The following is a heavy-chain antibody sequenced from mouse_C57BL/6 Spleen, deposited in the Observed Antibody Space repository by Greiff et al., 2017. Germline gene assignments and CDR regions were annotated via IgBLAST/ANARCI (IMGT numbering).Heavy chain of an antibody. V-gene: IGHV5-15*01. CDR3: ARTYYYGSSYDAMDY. D-gene: IGHD1-1*01. Sequence: LQQSGGGLVQPGGSLKLSCAASGFTFSDYGMAWVRQAPRKGPEWVAFISNLAYSNYYADTVTGRFPISRENAKTTLYLEMSSLRSEDTAMYYCARTYYYGSSYDAMDYWGQGTSVTVSS. CDR1: GFTFSDYG. J-gene: IGHJ4*01. CDR2: ISNLAYSN.